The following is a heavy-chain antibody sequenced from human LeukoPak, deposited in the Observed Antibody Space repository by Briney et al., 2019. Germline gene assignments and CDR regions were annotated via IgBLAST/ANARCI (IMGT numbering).Heavy chain of an antibody. CDR1: GYTFTSYG. CDR3: AGIYDILTGYYAMDV. Sequence: ASVKVSCKASGYTFTSYGISWVRQAPGQGLEWMGWISAYNGNTNYAQKLQGRVTMTTDTSTSTAYMELRSLRSDDTAVYYCAGIYDILTGYYAMDVWGQGTTVTVSS. J-gene: IGHJ6*02. CDR2: ISAYNGNT. D-gene: IGHD3-9*01. V-gene: IGHV1-18*01.